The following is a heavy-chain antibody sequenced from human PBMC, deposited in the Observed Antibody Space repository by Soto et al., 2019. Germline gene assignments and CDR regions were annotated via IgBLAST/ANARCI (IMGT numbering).Heavy chain of an antibody. Sequence: QVQLVESGGGVVQPGRSLRLSCAASGFTFSSYGMHWVRQAPGKGLEWVAVIWYDGSNKYYADSVKGRFTISRDNSKNTLYLQMNSLRAEDTAVYYCARGLFSGYSSGWYYFDYWGQGTLVTVSS. CDR2: IWYDGSNK. CDR3: ARGLFSGYSSGWYYFDY. V-gene: IGHV3-33*01. J-gene: IGHJ4*02. CDR1: GFTFSSYG. D-gene: IGHD6-19*01.